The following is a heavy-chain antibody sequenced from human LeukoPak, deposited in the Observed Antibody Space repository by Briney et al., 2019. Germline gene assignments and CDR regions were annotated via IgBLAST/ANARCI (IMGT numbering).Heavy chain of an antibody. Sequence: PGRSLRLSCADSGFTFGSYAMHWVRQAPEKGLQWVAVICYDGSNKYYADSVKSRFTISRDNYKRTVFLQMNSLRIEDTGVYYCARGAHYGGNSPDYWGQGTLVTVSS. CDR1: GFTFGSYA. CDR3: ARGAHYGGNSPDY. D-gene: IGHD4-23*01. J-gene: IGHJ4*02. CDR2: ICYDGSNK. V-gene: IGHV3-30*04.